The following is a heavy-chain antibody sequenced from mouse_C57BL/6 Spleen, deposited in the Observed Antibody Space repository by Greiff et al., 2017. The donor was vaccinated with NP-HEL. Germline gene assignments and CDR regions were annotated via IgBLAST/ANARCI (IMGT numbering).Heavy chain of an antibody. J-gene: IGHJ4*01. Sequence: EVQVVESEGGLVQPGSSMKLSCTASGFTFSDYYMAWVRQVPEKGLEWVANINYDGSSTYYLDSLKSRFIISRDNAKNILYLQMSSLKSEDTATYYCARDSDNGYAMDYWGQGTSVTVSS. CDR1: GFTFSDYY. V-gene: IGHV5-16*01. CDR2: INYDGSST. CDR3: ARDSDNGYAMDY. D-gene: IGHD1-1*02.